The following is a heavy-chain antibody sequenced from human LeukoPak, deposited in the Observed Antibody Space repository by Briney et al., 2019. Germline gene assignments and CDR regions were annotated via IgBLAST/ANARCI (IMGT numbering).Heavy chain of an antibody. CDR1: GYSFTKYW. V-gene: IGHV5-51*01. CDR2: IYPGDSDT. CDR3: ARQWADGSGSYYFY. D-gene: IGHD3-10*01. J-gene: IGHJ4*02. Sequence: GESLKISCQGYGYSFTKYWIGWVRQMPGKGLEWMGIIYPGDSDTRYSPSFEGQVTFSADKSISTAYLQWSSLKSSDTAMYYCARQWADGSGSYYFYWGQGTLVTVSS.